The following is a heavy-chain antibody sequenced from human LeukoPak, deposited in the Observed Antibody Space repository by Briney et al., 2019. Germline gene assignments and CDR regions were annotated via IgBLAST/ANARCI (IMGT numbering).Heavy chain of an antibody. V-gene: IGHV1-2*02. CDR3: ARDSTRNAFDP. CDR2: INANSGGT. D-gene: IGHD1-1*01. CDR1: GYTFIGYY. Sequence: ASVKVSCKASGYTFIGYYMHWMRQAPGQGLEWMGWINANSGGTGYAQKFQGRVTMTRDTSISTVYMELTSLRSDDTAVYFCARDSTRNAFDPWGQGTLVTVSS. J-gene: IGHJ5*02.